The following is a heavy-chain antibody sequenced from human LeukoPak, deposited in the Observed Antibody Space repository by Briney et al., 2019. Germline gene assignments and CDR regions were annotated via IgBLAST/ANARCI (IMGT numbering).Heavy chain of an antibody. CDR2: IYTSGST. Sequence: PSQTLSLTCTVSGGSISSGSYYWSWIRQPAWKGLEWIGRIYTSGSTNYNPYLKSRVTISVDTSKNQFSLKLSSVTAADTAVYYSAVRSGINWFDPWGQGTLVTVSS. J-gene: IGHJ5*02. V-gene: IGHV4-61*02. CDR3: AVRSGINWFDP. CDR1: GGSISSGSYY. D-gene: IGHD3-3*01.